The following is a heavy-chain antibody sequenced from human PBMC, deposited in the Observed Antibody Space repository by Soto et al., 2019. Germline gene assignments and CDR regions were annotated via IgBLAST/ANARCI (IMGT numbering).Heavy chain of an antibody. J-gene: IGHJ6*02. D-gene: IGHD3-22*01. Sequence: QVQLQESGPGLVKPSQTLSLTCTVSGGSISSGGYHWSWIRQFPGKGLEYIGYIYYTGTTSYNPSLKSRLTMSVDTSKNQFSLNLISVTAADTAVYYCARTFYYDIGSMDVWGQGTTVTVSS. CDR3: ARTFYYDIGSMDV. CDR1: GGSISSGGYH. CDR2: IYYTGTT. V-gene: IGHV4-31*02.